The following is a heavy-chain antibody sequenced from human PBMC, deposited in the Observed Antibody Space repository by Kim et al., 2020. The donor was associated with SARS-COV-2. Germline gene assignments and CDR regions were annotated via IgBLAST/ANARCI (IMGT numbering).Heavy chain of an antibody. Sequence: GGSLRLSCAASGFTFSNAWMSWVRQAPGKGLEWVGRIKSKTDGGTTDYAAPVKGRFTISRDDSKNTLYLQMNSLKTEDTAVYYCTTDPLSYQLLYGKFDPWGQGTLVTVSS. CDR3: TTDPLSYQLLYGKFDP. J-gene: IGHJ5*02. CDR2: IKSKTDGGTT. V-gene: IGHV3-15*01. D-gene: IGHD2-2*02. CDR1: GFTFSNAW.